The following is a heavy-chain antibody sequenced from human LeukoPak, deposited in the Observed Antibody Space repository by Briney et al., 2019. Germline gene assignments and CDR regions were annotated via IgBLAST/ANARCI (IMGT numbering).Heavy chain of an antibody. Sequence: SETLSLTCTVSGGSISSSSYYWGWIRQPPGKGLEWIGSIYCSRSTYYNPSLKSRVTISVDTSKNQFSLKLGSVTAADTAVYYCARSQPVTTGFRYYYGMDVWGQGTTVTVSS. D-gene: IGHD4-17*01. V-gene: IGHV4-39*01. J-gene: IGHJ6*02. CDR2: IYCSRST. CDR3: ARSQPVTTGFRYYYGMDV. CDR1: GGSISSSSYY.